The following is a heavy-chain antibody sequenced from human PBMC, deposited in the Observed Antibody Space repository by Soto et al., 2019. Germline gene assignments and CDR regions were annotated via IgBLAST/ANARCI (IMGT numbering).Heavy chain of an antibody. Sequence: SETLSLTCAVSGYSISSCYYWGWIRQPPGEGLEWIGSIYHSGSTYYNPSLKSRVTISVDTSKNQFSLKLSSVTAADTAVYYCARVYFDSGAYYYDYFDYWGQGTLVTVSS. CDR2: IYHSGST. V-gene: IGHV4-38-2*01. D-gene: IGHD3-22*01. J-gene: IGHJ4*02. CDR1: GYSISSCYY. CDR3: ARVYFDSGAYYYDYFDY.